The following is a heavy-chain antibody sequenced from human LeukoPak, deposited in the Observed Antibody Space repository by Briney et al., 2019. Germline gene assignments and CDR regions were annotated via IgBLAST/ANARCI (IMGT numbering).Heavy chain of an antibody. D-gene: IGHD5-12*01. CDR3: ARVSRGSGYVLAPYYYYGMDV. J-gene: IGHJ6*02. CDR1: GFTFSSYS. V-gene: IGHV3-7*01. CDR2: IIQDGGMK. Sequence: PGGSLRLSCAASGFTFSSYSMNWVRQAPGKGLEWVAEIIQDGGMKYHADSVKGRFTISRDNDKKSVYLQMNSLRAEDTAVYYCARVSRGSGYVLAPYYYYGMDVWGQGTTVTVSS.